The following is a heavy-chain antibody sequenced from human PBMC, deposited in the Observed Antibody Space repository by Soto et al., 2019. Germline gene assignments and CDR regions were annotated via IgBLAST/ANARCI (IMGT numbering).Heavy chain of an antibody. CDR2: ISAYNGNT. D-gene: IGHD3-10*01. CDR1: GYTFTSYG. V-gene: IGHV1-18*01. Sequence: GASVKVSCKASGYTFTSYGISWVRQAPGQGLEWMGWISAYNGNTNYAQKLQGRVTMTTDTSTSTAYMELRSLRSDDTAVYYCARVGYYFVSGSQDSVYYYYSVMAVWGQGTTVPVS. J-gene: IGHJ6*02. CDR3: ARVGYYFVSGSQDSVYYYYSVMAV.